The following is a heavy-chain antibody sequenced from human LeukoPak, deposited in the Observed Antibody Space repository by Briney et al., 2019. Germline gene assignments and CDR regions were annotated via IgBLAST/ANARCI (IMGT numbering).Heavy chain of an antibody. J-gene: IGHJ4*02. CDR2: IVGSGGST. V-gene: IGHV3-23*01. CDR3: SKWGDYDVLTGYYDSDF. D-gene: IGHD3-9*01. Sequence: GGSLRLSCAASGFTVSSNYMSWVRQAPGKGLEWVSAIVGSGGSTYYADSVKGRFSISRDNSKNTLFLQMNSLRVEDTALYYCSKWGDYDVLTGYYDSDFWGQGTLVTVSS. CDR1: GFTVSSNY.